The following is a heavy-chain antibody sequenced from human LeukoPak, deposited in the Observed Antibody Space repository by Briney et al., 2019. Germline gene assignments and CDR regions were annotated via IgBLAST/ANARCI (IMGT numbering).Heavy chain of an antibody. CDR2: IYYSGST. D-gene: IGHD3-10*01. CDR1: GGSISSSSHY. CDR3: ARYGSGDLWFPFDY. J-gene: IGHJ4*02. V-gene: IGHV4-39*01. Sequence: PSETLSLTCTVSGGSISSSSHYWAWIRQPPGKGLEWIGSIYYSGSTYYNPSLKSRVTISVDTSKNQLSLKLSSVTAADTALYYCARYGSGDLWFPFDYWGQGTLVTVSS.